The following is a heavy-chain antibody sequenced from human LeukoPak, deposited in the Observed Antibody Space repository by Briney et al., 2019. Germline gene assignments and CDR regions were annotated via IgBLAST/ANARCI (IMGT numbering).Heavy chain of an antibody. J-gene: IGHJ4*02. CDR1: GGSFTSYG. CDR2: IIPIYGRA. V-gene: IGHV1-69*13. D-gene: IGHD3-3*01. CDR3: ATGGAYEFRDDY. Sequence: SVKVSCKASGGSFTSYGISWVRQAPGQGLEWMGKIIPIYGRANYGQKFQGRVTITVDESTTTSYMELSSLTAEDMAVYYCATGGAYEFRDDYWGQGTLVTVSS.